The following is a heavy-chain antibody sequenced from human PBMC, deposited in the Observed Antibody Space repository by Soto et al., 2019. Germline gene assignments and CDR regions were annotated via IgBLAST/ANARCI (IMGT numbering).Heavy chain of an antibody. CDR1: GGSISSSSYY. D-gene: IGHD3-3*01. Sequence: SETLSLTCTVSGGSISSSSYYWGWIRQPPGKGLEWIGSIYYSGSTYYNPSLKSRVTISVDTSKNQFSLKLSSVTAADTAVYYCARRYYDFWSGYLDYMDVWGKGTTVTVSS. CDR3: ARRYYDFWSGYLDYMDV. V-gene: IGHV4-39*01. CDR2: IYYSGST. J-gene: IGHJ6*03.